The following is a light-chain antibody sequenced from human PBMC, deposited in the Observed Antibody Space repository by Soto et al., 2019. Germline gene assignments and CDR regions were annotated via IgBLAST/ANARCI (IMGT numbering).Light chain of an antibody. CDR2: GAS. Sequence: EIVLTQSPCTLSSSPGERATLSCRASQSVTSNSLAWYQQKPGQAPRLLIYGASSRATGIPDKFSGSGSGTDFTLTISRLEPEDFAVYYCQQYGSSPSITFGQGTRLEIK. V-gene: IGKV3-20*01. J-gene: IGKJ5*01. CDR3: QQYGSSPSIT. CDR1: QSVTSNS.